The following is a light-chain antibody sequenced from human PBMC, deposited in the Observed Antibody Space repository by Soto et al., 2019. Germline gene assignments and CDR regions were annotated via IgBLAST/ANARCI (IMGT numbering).Light chain of an antibody. CDR2: DAS. J-gene: IGKJ2*01. Sequence: EIVLTQSPGTLSLSPGERATLSCRASQSVRNVYLAWYQQKPGQAPRLLIYDASNRATGIPDRFSGSGSGTHFTLTINKLEPEDFALYYCQQSGSSPRTFGHGTKLEIK. V-gene: IGKV3-20*01. CDR1: QSVRNVY. CDR3: QQSGSSPRT.